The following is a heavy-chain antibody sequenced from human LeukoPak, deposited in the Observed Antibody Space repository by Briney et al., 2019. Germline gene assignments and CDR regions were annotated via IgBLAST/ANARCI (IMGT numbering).Heavy chain of an antibody. CDR3: ARSYNSGSYYPFYFDF. CDR2: IYYTGNT. J-gene: IGHJ4*02. V-gene: IGHV4-59*11. D-gene: IGHD3-10*01. Sequence: SETLFLTCTVSGGSISSHYWSWIRQPPGKGLEWIGHIYYTGNTNYGPSLMSRVTISVDTSKNYFSLKLNSVTAAVTAVYYCARSYNSGSYYPFYFDFWGQGALVTVSS. CDR1: GGSISSHY.